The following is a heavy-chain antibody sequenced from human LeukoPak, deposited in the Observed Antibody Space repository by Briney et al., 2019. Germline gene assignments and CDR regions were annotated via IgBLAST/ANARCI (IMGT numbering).Heavy chain of an antibody. Sequence: GEALKISCKGSGYLFNSRWIAWVRQMPGKGLEWMGIIYPGDSDARYSPSFQGQVTISVDKSISTAYLPWRSLKASDTAIYYCATTPPQVWFDPWGQGTLVTVSA. CDR2: IYPGDSDA. V-gene: IGHV5-51*01. J-gene: IGHJ5*02. CDR3: ATTPPQVWFDP. CDR1: GYLFNSRW.